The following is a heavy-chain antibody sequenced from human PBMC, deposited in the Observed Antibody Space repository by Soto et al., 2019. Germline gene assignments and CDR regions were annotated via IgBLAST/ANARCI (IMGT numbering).Heavy chain of an antibody. CDR1: GFTFSTYS. CDR2: ITGSGRDT. Sequence: GGSLRLSCSVSGFTFSTYSMAWIRQAPGKGLDWVSGITGSGRDTYYADAVKGRFTISRDNSTNMVFLQMNSLRVEYTALYYCAKNGLDNSPSAIDSWGPGTLVTVSS. D-gene: IGHD2-8*01. CDR3: AKNGLDNSPSAIDS. V-gene: IGHV3-23*01. J-gene: IGHJ4*02.